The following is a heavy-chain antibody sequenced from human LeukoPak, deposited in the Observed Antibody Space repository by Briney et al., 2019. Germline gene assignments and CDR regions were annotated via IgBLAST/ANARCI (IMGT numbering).Heavy chain of an antibody. CDR1: GYTFTGYY. CDR2: INPNSGGT. D-gene: IGHD2-2*01. V-gene: IGHV1-2*02. CDR3: ARVPRYCSSTSCYSRFDY. Sequence: ASVKVSCKASGYTFTGYYMHWVRQAPGQGLEWMGWINPNSGGTNYAQKFQGRVTMTRDTSISTAYIELSRLRSDDTAVYYCARVPRYCSSTSCYSRFDYWGQGTLVTVSS. J-gene: IGHJ4*02.